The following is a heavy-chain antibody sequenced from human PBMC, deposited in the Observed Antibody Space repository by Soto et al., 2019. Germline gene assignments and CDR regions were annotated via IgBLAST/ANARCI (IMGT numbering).Heavy chain of an antibody. Sequence: EVQLVESGGGLVKPGGSLRLSCAASDFTITNAWMHWVRQAPGKGLEWVGRIKTKAEGGATDYAAPLKGRFTISRDDSRNTLFLQMNRLKTEYTAVYYCTTGSVEGVWGQGATVTVSS. J-gene: IGHJ6*02. D-gene: IGHD2-15*01. CDR3: TTGSVEGV. CDR2: IKTKAEGGAT. V-gene: IGHV3-15*07. CDR1: DFTITNAW.